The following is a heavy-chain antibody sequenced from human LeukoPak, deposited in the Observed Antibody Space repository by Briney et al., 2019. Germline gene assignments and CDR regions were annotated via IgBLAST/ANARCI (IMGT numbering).Heavy chain of an antibody. J-gene: IGHJ6*03. V-gene: IGHV4-4*09. CDR1: GGSISSYY. D-gene: IGHD5-24*01. CDR2: IYTSGST. CDR3: ARGPRASLRSDNKYYYYMDV. Sequence: SETLSLTCTVSGGSISSYYWSWIRQPPGKGLEWIGYIYTSGSTNYNPSLKSRVTISVDTPKNQFSLKLSSVTAADTAVYYCARGPRASLRSDNKYYYYMDVWGKGTTVTVSS.